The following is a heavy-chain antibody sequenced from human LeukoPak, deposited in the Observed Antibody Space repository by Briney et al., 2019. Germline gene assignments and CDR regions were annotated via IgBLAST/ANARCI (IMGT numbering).Heavy chain of an antibody. V-gene: IGHV1-18*01. CDR2: ISAYNGNT. J-gene: IGHJ6*02. Sequence: ASVKVSCKASGYTFTSYGISWVRQAPGQGLEWMGWISAYNGNTNYAQKLQGRVTMTTDTSTSTAYMELRSLRSDDTAVYYCARDVLLMAAGYLNYYGMDVWGQGTTVTVSS. CDR3: ARDVLLMAAGYLNYYGMDV. CDR1: GYTFTSYG. D-gene: IGHD3-10*01.